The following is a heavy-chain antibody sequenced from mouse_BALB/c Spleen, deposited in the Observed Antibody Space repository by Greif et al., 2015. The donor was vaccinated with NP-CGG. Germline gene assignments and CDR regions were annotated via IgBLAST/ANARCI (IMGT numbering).Heavy chain of an antibody. V-gene: IGHV5-9-4*01. CDR1: GFTFSSYA. CDR2: ISSGGSYT. Sequence: EVQRVESGGGLVKPGGSLKLSCAASGFTFSSYAMPWVRQSPEKRLEWVAEISSGGSYTYYPDTVTGRFTISRDNAKNTLYLEMSSLRSEDTAMYYCAREGDYYAMDYWGQGTSVTVSS. J-gene: IGHJ4*01. CDR3: AREGDYYAMDY.